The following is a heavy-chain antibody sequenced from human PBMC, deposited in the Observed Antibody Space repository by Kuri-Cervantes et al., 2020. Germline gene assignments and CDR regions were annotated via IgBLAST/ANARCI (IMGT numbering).Heavy chain of an antibody. Sequence: GGSLRLSCTVSGGSISSSSYYWGWIRQAPGKGLEWISYISNSGTTISYADSLKGRFITSRDNAKNSLYLQMNSLRAEDTAVYYCARLPGDAYNSADYWGQGTLVTVSS. CDR3: ARLPGDAYNSADY. CDR2: ISNSGTTI. J-gene: IGHJ4*02. CDR1: GGSISSSSYY. V-gene: IGHV3-11*01. D-gene: IGHD5-24*01.